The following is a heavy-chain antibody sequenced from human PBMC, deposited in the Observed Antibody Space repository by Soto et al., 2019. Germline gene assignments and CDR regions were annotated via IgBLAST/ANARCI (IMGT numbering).Heavy chain of an antibody. Sequence: SETLSLTCTVSGGSISSYYWSWIRQPPGKGLEWIGYIYYRGSTNYNPSLKSRVTISVDTSKNQFSLKLSSVTAADTAVYYCARELRGSSSHDYFDYWGQGTLVTVSS. V-gene: IGHV4-59*01. CDR3: ARELRGSSSHDYFDY. CDR2: IYYRGST. CDR1: GGSISSYY. D-gene: IGHD6-6*01. J-gene: IGHJ4*02.